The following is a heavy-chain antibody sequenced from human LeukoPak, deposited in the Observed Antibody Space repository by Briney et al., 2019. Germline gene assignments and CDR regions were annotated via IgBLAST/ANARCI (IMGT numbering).Heavy chain of an antibody. V-gene: IGHV3-30-3*01. Sequence: GGSLRLSCAASGFTFSSYAMHWVRQAPGKGLEWVAVISYDGSNKYYADSVKGRFTISRDNSKNTLYLQMNSLRAEDTAVYYCARELEPYPGAAFDIWGQGTMVTVSS. D-gene: IGHD1-1*01. CDR2: ISYDGSNK. CDR1: GFTFSSYA. J-gene: IGHJ3*02. CDR3: ARELEPYPGAAFDI.